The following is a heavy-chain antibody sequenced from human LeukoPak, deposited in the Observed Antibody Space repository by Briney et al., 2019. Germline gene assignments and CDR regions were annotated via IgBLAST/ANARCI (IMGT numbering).Heavy chain of an antibody. V-gene: IGHV3-64*01. J-gene: IGHJ4*02. CDR1: GFTFYTYG. CDR2: IGPDGGTT. D-gene: IGHD6-13*01. Sequence: GGSLRLSCAASGFTFYTYGMHWVRQAPGKGLEYVSGIGPDGGTTYYAKSVKGRFTISRDNSKSMVYLQMGNLTVDDMAVYYCARGAQLTDYWGQGTLVTVSS. CDR3: ARGAQLTDY.